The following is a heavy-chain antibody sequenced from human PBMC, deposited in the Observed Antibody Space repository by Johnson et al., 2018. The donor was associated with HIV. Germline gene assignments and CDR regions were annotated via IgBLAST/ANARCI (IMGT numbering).Heavy chain of an antibody. V-gene: IGHV3-66*01. J-gene: IGHJ3*02. CDR3: ARGRTPDAFDI. Sequence: VQLLESGGGLVKPGRSLRLSCAASGFTFSTYAMDWVRQAPGKGLEWVSVIYSGGSTYYADSVKGRFTISRDNSKNTLYLQMNSLRAEDTAVYYCARGRTPDAFDIWGQGTMVTVSS. CDR2: IYSGGST. D-gene: IGHD3-10*01. CDR1: GFTFSTYA.